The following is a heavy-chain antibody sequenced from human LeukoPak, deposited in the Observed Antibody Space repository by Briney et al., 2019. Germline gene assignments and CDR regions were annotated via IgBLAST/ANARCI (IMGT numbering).Heavy chain of an antibody. CDR3: ARSGVGYYYDSSGYYPLDS. CDR2: ISAYNGKT. J-gene: IGHJ4*02. D-gene: IGHD3-22*01. CDR1: GYTFTNYG. Sequence: ASVKVSCKASGYTFTNYGISWVRQAPGHGLEWMGWISAYNGKTNYAQKLQGRVTVTTDTSTSTAYMELRSLRSDDTAVYYCARSGVGYYYDSSGYYPLDSWGQGTLVTVSS. V-gene: IGHV1-18*01.